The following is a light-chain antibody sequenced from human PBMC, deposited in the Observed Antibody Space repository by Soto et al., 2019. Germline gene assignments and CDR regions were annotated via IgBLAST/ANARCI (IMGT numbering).Light chain of an antibody. CDR2: DVS. CDR3: ISYTSSSTLYV. CDR1: SSDVGGYNY. J-gene: IGLJ1*01. Sequence: SVLTQPASVSGSPGQSITISCTGTSSDVGGYNYVSWYQQHPGKAPKLMIYDVSNRPSGVSNRFSGPKAGNTASLTISGLQAENEADYYCISYTSSSTLYVFGTGTKVTGL. V-gene: IGLV2-14*01.